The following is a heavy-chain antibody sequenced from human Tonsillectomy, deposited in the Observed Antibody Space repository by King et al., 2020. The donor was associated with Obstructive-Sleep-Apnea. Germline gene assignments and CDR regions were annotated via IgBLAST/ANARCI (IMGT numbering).Heavy chain of an antibody. CDR2: ISTGSDTT. J-gene: IGHJ5*02. Sequence: VQLVESGGGLVQPGGSLRLSCAASGFTFSSSDMHWARQAPGKGLEWVSYISTGSDTTHYADSVQGRFTISRDNAQNSLFLQMNSLRAEDTAVYYCVRDWFSSSWTWFDPWGQGTLVTVSS. V-gene: IGHV3-48*04. D-gene: IGHD6-13*01. CDR1: GFTFSSSD. CDR3: VRDWFSSSWTWFDP.